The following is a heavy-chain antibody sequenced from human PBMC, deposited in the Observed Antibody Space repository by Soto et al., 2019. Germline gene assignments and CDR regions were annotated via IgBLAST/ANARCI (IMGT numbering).Heavy chain of an antibody. J-gene: IGHJ6*02. CDR3: ARDLTMVTKNYYYYYGMDV. D-gene: IGHD5-18*01. V-gene: IGHV1-69*13. Sequence: GASVKVSCKASGGTFSSYAISWVRQAPGQGLEWMGGIIPIFGTANYARKFQGRVTITADESTSTAYMELSSLRSEDTAVYYCARDLTMVTKNYYYYYGMDVWGQGTTVTVSS. CDR2: IIPIFGTA. CDR1: GGTFSSYA.